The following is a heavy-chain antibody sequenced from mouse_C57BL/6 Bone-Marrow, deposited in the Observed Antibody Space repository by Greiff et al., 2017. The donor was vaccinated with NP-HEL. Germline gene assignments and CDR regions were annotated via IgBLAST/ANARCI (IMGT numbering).Heavy chain of an antibody. D-gene: IGHD1-1*01. J-gene: IGHJ4*01. Sequence: DVKLQESGTVLARPGASVKMSCKTSGYTFTSYWMHWVKQRPGQGLEWIGAIYPGNSDTSYNQKFKGKAKLTAVTSASTAYMELSSLTNEDSAVYYCTRFTTVVATDYAMDYWGQGTSVTVSS. CDR3: TRFTTVVATDYAMDY. CDR2: IYPGNSDT. V-gene: IGHV1-5*01. CDR1: GYTFTSYW.